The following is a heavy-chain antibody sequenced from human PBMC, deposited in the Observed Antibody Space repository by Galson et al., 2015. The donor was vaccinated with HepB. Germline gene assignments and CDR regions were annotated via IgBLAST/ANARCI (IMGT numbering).Heavy chain of an antibody. CDR3: ASGPIVDFYFDY. CDR1: GGTFSSYA. CDR2: IIPILGIA. Sequence: SVKVSCKASGGTFSSYAISWVRQAPGQGLEWMGRIIPILGIANYAQKYQGRVTITADKSTSTAYMELSSLRSEDTAVYYCASGPIVDFYFDYWGQGTLVTVSS. V-gene: IGHV1-69*04. J-gene: IGHJ4*02. D-gene: IGHD2-15*01.